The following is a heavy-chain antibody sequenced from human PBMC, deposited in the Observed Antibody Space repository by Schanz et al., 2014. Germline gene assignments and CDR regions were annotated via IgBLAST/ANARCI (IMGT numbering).Heavy chain of an antibody. CDR3: AKVDRTRYYAMDV. J-gene: IGHJ6*02. CDR1: GYTFTSYY. V-gene: IGHV1-46*01. CDR2: INPSGGST. Sequence: QVQLVQSGAEVKKPGASVKVSCEASGYTFTSYYMHWVRQAPGQGLEWMGIINPSGGSTSYAQKFQGRVTMTADKSTSTVYMEVSGLRSEDTAVYYCAKVDRTRYYAMDVWGQGTTVTVSS. D-gene: IGHD3-9*01.